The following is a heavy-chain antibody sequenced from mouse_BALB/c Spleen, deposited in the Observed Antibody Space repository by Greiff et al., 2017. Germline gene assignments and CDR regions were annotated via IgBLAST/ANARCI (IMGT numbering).Heavy chain of an antibody. CDR2: IDPANGNT. V-gene: IGHV14-3*02. J-gene: IGHJ3*01. CDR1: GFNIKDTY. D-gene: IGHD2-3*01. CDR3: ARDGHYALFAY. Sequence: VQLKESGAELVKPGGSVKLSCTASGFNIKDTYMHWVKQRPEQGLEWIGRIDPANGNTKYDPKVQGKVTITADKASNTAYLQLSSLTSEDTAVYYFARDGHYALFAYWGQGTLVTVSA.